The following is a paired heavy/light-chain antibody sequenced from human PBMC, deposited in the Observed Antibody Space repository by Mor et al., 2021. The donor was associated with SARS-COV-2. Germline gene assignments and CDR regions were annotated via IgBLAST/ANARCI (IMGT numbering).Light chain of an antibody. CDR1: SGHSSYI. CDR2: LESSGRN. Sequence: QPVLTQSSSASASLGSSVKLTCTLSSGHSSYIIAWHQQQPGKAPRYLMKLESSGRNNKGSGIPDRFSGSSSGADRYLTISNLQSEDEADYYCETWDRNSWVFGGGTKLTVL. J-gene: IGLJ3*02. V-gene: IGLV4-60*03. CDR3: ETWDRNSWV.
Heavy chain of an antibody. Sequence: EVQLVESGGGLVNPGGSLRLSCAASGFTFSNAWMSWVRQAPGKGLEWVGRIKGKSDGGTTDYAAPAKGRFSISRDDSKNTLYLQLSSLKTEDTAVYYCTTGGDWSDWRGFWGQGALVTVSS. D-gene: IGHD1-1*01. V-gene: IGHV3-15*01. CDR2: IKGKSDGGTT. J-gene: IGHJ4*02. CDR1: GFTFSNAW. CDR3: TTGGDWSDWRGF.